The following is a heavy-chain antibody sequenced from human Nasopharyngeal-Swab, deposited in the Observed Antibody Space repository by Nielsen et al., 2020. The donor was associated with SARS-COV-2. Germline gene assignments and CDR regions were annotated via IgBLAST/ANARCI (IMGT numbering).Heavy chain of an antibody. CDR2: ISYDGSNK. J-gene: IGHJ3*02. Sequence: GESLKISCAASGFHFSSYGMHWVRQAPGKGLEWVAVISYDGSNKYYADSVKGRFTISRDNSKNTLYLQMNSLRAEDTAVYYCAKSSGGSPRRAFDIWGQGTMVTVSS. V-gene: IGHV3-30*18. D-gene: IGHD2-15*01. CDR3: AKSSGGSPRRAFDI. CDR1: GFHFSSYG.